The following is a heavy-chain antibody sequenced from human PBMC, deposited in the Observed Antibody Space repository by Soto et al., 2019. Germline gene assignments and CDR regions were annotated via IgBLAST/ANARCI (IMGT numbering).Heavy chain of an antibody. Sequence: QVQLQQWGAGLLKPSETLSLTCAVYGGSFSGYYWCWIRQPPGKGLEWIGEINHSGSTNYNPSLKSRVTISVDTPKNQLSQKLSSVTAADTAVYYCARGRFDWLAQPVDYWGQGTLVTVSS. CDR2: INHSGST. CDR1: GGSFSGYY. V-gene: IGHV4-34*01. D-gene: IGHD3-9*01. J-gene: IGHJ4*02. CDR3: ARGRFDWLAQPVDY.